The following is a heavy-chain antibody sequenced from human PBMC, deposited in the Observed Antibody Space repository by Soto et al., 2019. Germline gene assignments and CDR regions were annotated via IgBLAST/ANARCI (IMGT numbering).Heavy chain of an antibody. CDR3: ARDGDPGYAFWSGPLGGGRFDP. J-gene: IGHJ5*02. V-gene: IGHV1-69*12. D-gene: IGHD3-3*01. Sequence: QVQLVQSGAEVKKPGSSVNVSCKTSGATFGNTAVTWVRQAPGQGLEWMGGIVPMFGTANYAQKFQGRVTLTAEESTNTAYMELSSLRSDDTAVYYGARDGDPGYAFWSGPLGGGRFDPWGQGTLVTVSS. CDR2: IVPMFGTA. CDR1: GATFGNTA.